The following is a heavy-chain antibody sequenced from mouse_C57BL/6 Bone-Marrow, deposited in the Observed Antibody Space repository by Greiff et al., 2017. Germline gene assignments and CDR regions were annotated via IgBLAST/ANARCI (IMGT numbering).Heavy chain of an antibody. CDR2: IDPSDSYT. Sequence: VQLQQSGAELVKPGASVKPSCKASGYTFTSYWMQWVKQRPGQGLEWIGEIDPSDSYTNYNQKFKGKATLTVDTSSSKAYMQLSSLTSEDSAVYYCARLDYYGSSFDYWGQGTTLTVSS. V-gene: IGHV1-50*01. J-gene: IGHJ2*01. D-gene: IGHD1-1*01. CDR3: ARLDYYGSSFDY. CDR1: GYTFTSYW.